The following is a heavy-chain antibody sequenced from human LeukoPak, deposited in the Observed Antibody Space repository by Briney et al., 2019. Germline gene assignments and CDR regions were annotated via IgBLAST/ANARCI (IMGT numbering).Heavy chain of an antibody. CDR3: ARVYDYDFWSGYYGRNYYYMDV. CDR1: GFSFRNNW. D-gene: IGHD3-3*01. V-gene: IGHV3-7*01. CDR2: IKQDGSEK. J-gene: IGHJ6*03. Sequence: GGSLRRSCATSGFSFRNNWMSWVRQAPGKGLEWVANIKQDGSEKYYVDSVKVRFTIYSDNAQNSVPMQMDSLRVEDTAVYYCARVYDYDFWSGYYGRNYYYMDVWGKGTTVTVSS.